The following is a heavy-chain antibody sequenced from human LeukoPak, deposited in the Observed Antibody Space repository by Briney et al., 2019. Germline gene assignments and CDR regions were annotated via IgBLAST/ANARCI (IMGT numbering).Heavy chain of an antibody. CDR3: AKVSLNMVNDAFDI. CDR1: GFIFSSYG. J-gene: IGHJ3*02. V-gene: IGHV3-30*02. Sequence: GGSLRLSCAASGFIFSSYGMHWVRQPPDKGLEWVAFIRYDGRRKYYADSVKGRFTISRDNYKNTLHLQMNGLRAEHTAMYYCAKVSLNMVNDAFDIWGEGTMVSVSS. CDR2: IRYDGRRK. D-gene: IGHD4/OR15-4a*01.